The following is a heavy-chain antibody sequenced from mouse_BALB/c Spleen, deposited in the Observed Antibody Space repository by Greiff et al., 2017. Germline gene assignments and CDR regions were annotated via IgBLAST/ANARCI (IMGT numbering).Heavy chain of an antibody. CDR3: TIGGSLGNYYAMDY. CDR2: INPSNGGT. Sequence: VQLQQSGAELVKPGASVKLSCKASGYTFTSYYMYWVKQRPGQGLEWIGEINPSNGGTNFNEKFKSKATLTVDKSSSTAYMQLSSLTSEDSAVYYCTIGGSLGNYYAMDYWGQGTSVTVSS. CDR1: GYTFTSYY. D-gene: IGHD2-1*01. V-gene: IGHV1S16*01. J-gene: IGHJ4*01.